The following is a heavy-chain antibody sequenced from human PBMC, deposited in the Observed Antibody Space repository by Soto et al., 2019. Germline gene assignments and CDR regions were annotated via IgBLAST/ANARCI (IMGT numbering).Heavy chain of an antibody. CDR3: ARVDDILTGYYWSYYMDV. Sequence: QVQLVQSGAEVKKPGASVKVSCKASGYTFTSYGISWVRQAPGQGLEWMGWISAYNGNTNYAQKLQGRVTITTHTSTSTAYMELRSLRSDDTAVYYCARVDDILTGYYWSYYMDVWGKGTTVTVSS. J-gene: IGHJ6*03. CDR1: GYTFTSYG. D-gene: IGHD3-9*01. CDR2: ISAYNGNT. V-gene: IGHV1-18*01.